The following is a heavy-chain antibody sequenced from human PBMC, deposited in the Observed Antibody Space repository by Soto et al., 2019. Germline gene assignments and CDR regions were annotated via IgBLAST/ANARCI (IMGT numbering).Heavy chain of an antibody. Sequence: SETLSLTCTVSGGSISSSSYYWGWIRQPPGKGLEWIGSIYYSGSTYYNPSLKSRVTISVDTSKNQFSLKLSSVTAADTAVYYCAGGYYYDSSGYYSYAFDIWGQGTMVTVSS. CDR3: AGGYYYDSSGYYSYAFDI. J-gene: IGHJ3*02. CDR2: IYYSGST. CDR1: GGSISSSSYY. V-gene: IGHV4-39*01. D-gene: IGHD3-22*01.